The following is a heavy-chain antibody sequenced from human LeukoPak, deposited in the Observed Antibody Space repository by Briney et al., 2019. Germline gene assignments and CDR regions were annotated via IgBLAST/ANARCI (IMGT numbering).Heavy chain of an antibody. J-gene: IGHJ4*02. CDR3: AKDRYDSSGYLFFDY. V-gene: IGHV3-23*01. Sequence: PGGSPRLSCVASGFTFSSYAMSWVRQAPGKGLEWVSGISGSGGTTYYVDSVKGRFTISRDNSKNTLYLQMNSLRAEDTAVYYCAKDRYDSSGYLFFDYWGQGTLVTVSS. CDR1: GFTFSSYA. CDR2: ISGSGGTT. D-gene: IGHD3-22*01.